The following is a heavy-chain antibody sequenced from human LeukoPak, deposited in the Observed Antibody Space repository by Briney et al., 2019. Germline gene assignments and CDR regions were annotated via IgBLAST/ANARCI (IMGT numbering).Heavy chain of an antibody. J-gene: IGHJ4*02. D-gene: IGHD6-13*01. CDR3: ARGGIAAAGDY. CDR2: IYYSGST. Sequence: SETLSLTCTVSGGSISSYYWSWIRQPPGKGLEWIGHIYYSGSTNYNPSLKSRVTISVDTSKSQFSLKLSSVAAADTAVYYCARGGIAAAGDYWGQGTLVTVSS. V-gene: IGHV4-59*01. CDR1: GGSISSYY.